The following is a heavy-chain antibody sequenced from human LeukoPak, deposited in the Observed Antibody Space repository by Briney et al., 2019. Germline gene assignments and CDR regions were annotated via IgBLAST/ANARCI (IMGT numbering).Heavy chain of an antibody. CDR2: IYSGGDT. D-gene: IGHD6-19*01. CDR1: GFTVSSNH. V-gene: IGHV3-53*01. CDR3: ARGSSTVSAGFY. J-gene: IGHJ4*02. Sequence: GGSLRLPCAASGFTVSSNHMTWVRQAPEKGLEWVSVIYSGGDTSYADSVKGRFTISRDTSRNILYLQMNSLRAEDTAVYYCARGSSTVSAGFYWGQGTLVTVSS.